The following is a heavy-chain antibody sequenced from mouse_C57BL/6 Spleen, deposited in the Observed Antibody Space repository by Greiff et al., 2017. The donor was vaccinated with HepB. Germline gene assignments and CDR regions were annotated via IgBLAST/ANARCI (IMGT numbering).Heavy chain of an antibody. D-gene: IGHD2-2*01. Sequence: QVQLQQPGAELVKPGASVKLSCKASGYTFTSYWMHWVKQRPGQGLEWIGMIHPNSGSTNYNEKFKSKATLTVDKSSSTAYMQLSSLTAEDSAVYYCAATMVTTRAMDYWGEGTSGTVSS. CDR1: GYTFTSYW. V-gene: IGHV1-64*01. CDR2: IHPNSGST. CDR3: AATMVTTRAMDY. J-gene: IGHJ4*01.